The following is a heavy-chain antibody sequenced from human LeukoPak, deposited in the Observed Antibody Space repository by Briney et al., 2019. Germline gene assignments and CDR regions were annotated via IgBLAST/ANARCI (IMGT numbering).Heavy chain of an antibody. Sequence: GSSVKVSCKASGGTFSSYAISWVRQAPGQGLEWMGRIIPILGIANYAQKFQGRVTITADKSTSTAYMELSSLRSEDTAVYYCARDLPGIAAAAEGDWGQGTLVTVSS. CDR2: IIPILGIA. CDR1: GGTFSSYA. CDR3: ARDLPGIAAAAEGD. D-gene: IGHD6-13*01. V-gene: IGHV1-69*04. J-gene: IGHJ4*02.